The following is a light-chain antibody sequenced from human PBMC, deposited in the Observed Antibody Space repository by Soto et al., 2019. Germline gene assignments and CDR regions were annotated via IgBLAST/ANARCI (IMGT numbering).Light chain of an antibody. V-gene: IGKV1-5*01. CDR2: DAS. CDR3: LQHNSYPRT. CDR1: QSISSW. J-gene: IGKJ1*01. Sequence: DIQMTQSPSTLSASVGDRATITCRASQSISSWLAWYQQKPGKAPKLLIYDASSLQSGVPSRFSGSGSGTEFTLTISSLQPEDFATYYCLQHNSYPRTFGQGTKVEIK.